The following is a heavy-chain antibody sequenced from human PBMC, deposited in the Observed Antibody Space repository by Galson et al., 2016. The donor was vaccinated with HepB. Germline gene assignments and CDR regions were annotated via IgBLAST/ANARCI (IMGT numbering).Heavy chain of an antibody. CDR1: DFSISSDYY. CDR2: IYHSGFT. CDR3: ARDKRGARPWYYYGMDV. V-gene: IGHV4-38-2*02. Sequence: SETLSLTCSVSDFSISSDYYWGWIRQPPGKGLEWIGSIYHSGFTSYNPSLKSRVTISVDTSNNQFSLQLSSVTAADTAVYFCARDKRGARPWYYYGMDVWGQGTPVTVSS. J-gene: IGHJ6*02. D-gene: IGHD1-26*01.